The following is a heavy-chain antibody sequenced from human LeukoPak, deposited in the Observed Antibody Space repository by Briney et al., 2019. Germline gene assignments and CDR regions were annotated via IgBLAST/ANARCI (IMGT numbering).Heavy chain of an antibody. Sequence: ASVNVSCKAFGYGFTSYYIHWVRQAPGQGLKGMGIINPSVGGTTYARKFQGRVTMTRDTSTSTVYLELSSLRSEDTAVYYCARHGSGRYYPAEGRVDYWGQGTLVTVSS. CDR2: INPSVGGT. J-gene: IGHJ4*02. CDR1: GYGFTSYY. CDR3: ARHGSGRYYPAEGRVDY. V-gene: IGHV1-46*03. D-gene: IGHD3-10*01.